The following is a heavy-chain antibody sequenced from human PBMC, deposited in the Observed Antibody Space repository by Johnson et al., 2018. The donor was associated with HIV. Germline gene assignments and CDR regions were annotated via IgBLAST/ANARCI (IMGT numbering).Heavy chain of an antibody. D-gene: IGHD3-3*01. CDR1: GFPLHDYG. Sequence: QVQLVDSGGRVVRPGGSLTLSCAASGFPLHDYGMTWVRQIAGKGLEWVSVIYSGRSTYYADSVKGRFTIPRDNSKNTLYLQMNSLRAEDTAVYYCARDPSLYYDFWSGGFAFDIWGQGTMVTVSS. CDR2: IYSGRST. J-gene: IGHJ3*02. CDR3: ARDPSLYYDFWSGGFAFDI. V-gene: IGHV3-NL1*01.